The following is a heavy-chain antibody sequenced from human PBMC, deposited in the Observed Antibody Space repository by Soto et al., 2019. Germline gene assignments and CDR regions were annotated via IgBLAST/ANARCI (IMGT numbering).Heavy chain of an antibody. J-gene: IGHJ5*01. V-gene: IGHV4-31*03. CDR1: GGSISSGGYY. CDR3: ARGGIVVIPDS. Sequence: SETLSLTCTVSGGSISSGGYYWSWIRQHPGRGLEWIGYIYFSGGTYYNPSLRGRVTISIEMSQNQFSLNLSSVTAADTAVYYCARGGIVVIPDSWGQGTLVTSPQ. CDR2: IYFSGGT. D-gene: IGHD3-22*01.